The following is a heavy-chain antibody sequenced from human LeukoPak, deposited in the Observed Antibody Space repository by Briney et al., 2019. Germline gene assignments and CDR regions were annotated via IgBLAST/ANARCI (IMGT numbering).Heavy chain of an antibody. V-gene: IGHV5-51*01. Sequence: GASLKISCKGSGYSFANYWIGWVRQMPGQGLEWMGIIYPGDSQTRYSPSFQGQVTISADKFISTAYLQWSSLKASDTAIYYCARSSVNWFDPWGQGTLVTVSS. CDR3: ARSSVNWFDP. CDR1: GYSFANYW. CDR2: IYPGDSQT. D-gene: IGHD3-3*01. J-gene: IGHJ5*02.